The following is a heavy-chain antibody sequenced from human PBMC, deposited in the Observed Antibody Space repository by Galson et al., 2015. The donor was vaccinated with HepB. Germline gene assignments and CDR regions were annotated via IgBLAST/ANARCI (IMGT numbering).Heavy chain of an antibody. CDR1: GFTFTDNA. Sequence: SLRLSCAASGFTFTDNAMHWVRQAPDKGLEWVAVISYDETTKYFADSVRGRFTISRDNAKNSLYLQMNSLRAEDTALYYCAKVPSHYDFWSGYYPYWYFDLWGRGTLVTVSS. D-gene: IGHD3-3*01. V-gene: IGHV3-30-3*01. CDR2: ISYDETTK. J-gene: IGHJ2*01. CDR3: AKVPSHYDFWSGYYPYWYFDL.